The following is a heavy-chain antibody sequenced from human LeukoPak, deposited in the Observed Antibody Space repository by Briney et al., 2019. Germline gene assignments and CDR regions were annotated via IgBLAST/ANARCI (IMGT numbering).Heavy chain of an antibody. CDR3: GRGTYSDY. D-gene: IGHD1-1*01. Sequence: EASVKVSCKASGYTFTDYGISWVRQAPGQGLEWMGWIGASNTNTDYPQNLQGRVTVTSDTSTSTAYMELRSLRSDDTAVYYCGRGTYSDYWGQGTLVTVSS. CDR2: IGASNTNT. J-gene: IGHJ4*02. CDR1: GYTFTDYG. V-gene: IGHV1-18*01.